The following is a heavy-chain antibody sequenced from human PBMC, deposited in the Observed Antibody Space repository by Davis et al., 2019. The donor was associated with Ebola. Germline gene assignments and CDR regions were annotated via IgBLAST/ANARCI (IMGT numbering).Heavy chain of an antibody. J-gene: IGHJ4*02. CDR1: GGSISSGGYS. D-gene: IGHD3-9*01. CDR3: ARVQNDILTGYFDY. V-gene: IGHV4-30-2*01. CDR2: IYHSGST. Sequence: SETLSLTCAVSGGSISSGGYSWSWIRQPPGKGLEWIGYIYHSGSTYYNPSLKSRVTISVDRSKNQFSLKLSSVTAADTAVYYCARVQNDILTGYFDYWGQGTLVTVSS.